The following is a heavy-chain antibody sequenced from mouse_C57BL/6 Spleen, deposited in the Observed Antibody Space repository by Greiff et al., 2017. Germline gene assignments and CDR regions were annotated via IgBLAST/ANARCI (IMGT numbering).Heavy chain of an antibody. CDR1: GYTFTSYW. CDR2: IDPSDSYT. Sequence: VQLQQPGAELVKPGASVKLSCKASGYTFTSYWMQWVKQRPGQGLEWIGEIDPSDSYTNYNQKFKGKATLTVDTSSSTAYMQLSSLTSEDSAVYYCARGGYSEGYWGQGTTLTVSS. D-gene: IGHD2-12*01. V-gene: IGHV1-50*01. J-gene: IGHJ2*01. CDR3: ARGGYSEGY.